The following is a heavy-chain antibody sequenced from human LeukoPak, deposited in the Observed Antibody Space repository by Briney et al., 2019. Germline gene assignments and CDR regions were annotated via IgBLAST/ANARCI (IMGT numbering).Heavy chain of an antibody. CDR2: IYYSGST. J-gene: IGHJ4*02. V-gene: IGHV4-39*07. Sequence: SETLSLTCTVSGGSISSSSYYWGWIRQPPGKGLEWIGSIYYSGSTYYNPSLKSRVTISVDTSKNQFSLKLSSVTAADTAVYYCARGGYSYGYDYWGQGTLVTVSS. CDR1: GGSISSSSYY. CDR3: ARGGYSYGYDY. D-gene: IGHD5-18*01.